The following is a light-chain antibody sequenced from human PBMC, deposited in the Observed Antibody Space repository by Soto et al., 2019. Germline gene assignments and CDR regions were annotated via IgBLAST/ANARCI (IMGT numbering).Light chain of an antibody. CDR3: MQALQTPIT. V-gene: IGKV2-28*01. CDR1: QSLLHSNGYNF. J-gene: IGKJ5*01. CDR2: LGS. Sequence: DIVMTQSPLSLPVTPGEPASISCRSSQSLLHSNGYNFLDWYLQKPGQSPQLLIYLGSNRASGVPDRFSGSESGTDFTLKISRVEAEDVGVYYCMQALQTPITFGQGTRLEIK.